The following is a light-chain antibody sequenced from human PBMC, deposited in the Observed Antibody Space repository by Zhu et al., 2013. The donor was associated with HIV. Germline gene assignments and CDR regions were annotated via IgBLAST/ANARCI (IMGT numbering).Light chain of an antibody. CDR2: DDR. CDR1: NIESKS. CDR3: QVWDSSSDLVV. V-gene: IGLV3-21*03. Sequence: YVLPQPPSVSVAPGKTARITCGGNNIESKSVHWYQQKPGQAPVLVLYDDRDRPSGIPERFSGSNSGNTATLTISRVEAGDEADYYCQVWDSSSDLVVFGRRD. J-gene: IGLJ2*01.